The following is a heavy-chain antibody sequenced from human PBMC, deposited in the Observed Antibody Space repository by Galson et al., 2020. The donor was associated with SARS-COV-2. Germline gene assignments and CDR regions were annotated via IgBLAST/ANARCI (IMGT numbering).Heavy chain of an antibody. J-gene: IGHJ3*02. CDR3: ARDRALAFDI. V-gene: IGHV4-59*01. CDR1: GGSISSYY. CDR2: IYYSGST. Sequence: ASETLSLTCTVSGGSISSYYWSWIRQPPGKGLEWIGYIYYSGSTNYNPSLKSRVTISVDTSKNQFSLKLSSVTAADTAVYYCARDRALAFDIWGQGTMVSVSS.